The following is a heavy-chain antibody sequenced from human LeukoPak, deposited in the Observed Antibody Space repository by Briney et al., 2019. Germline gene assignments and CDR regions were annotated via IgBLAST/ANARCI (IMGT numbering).Heavy chain of an antibody. J-gene: IGHJ3*02. CDR2: IFHSGST. CDR1: GYSISSGFY. Sequence: PSETLSHPCSVSGYSISSGFYWGWIRQPTGKGLEWIRSIFHSGSTYYNPSLKSRVTISVDTSKNQFSLKLSSVTAADTAVYYCARANYYDTSGYSRGAFDIWGQGTMVTVSS. CDR3: ARANYYDTSGYSRGAFDI. D-gene: IGHD3-22*01. V-gene: IGHV4-38-2*02.